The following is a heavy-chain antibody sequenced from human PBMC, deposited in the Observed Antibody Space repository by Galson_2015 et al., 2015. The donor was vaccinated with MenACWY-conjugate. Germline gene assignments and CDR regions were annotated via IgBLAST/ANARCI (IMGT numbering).Heavy chain of an antibody. Sequence: SETLSLTCAVSGGSLSGYLWSWIRQSPGKGLEWIGEINHSGRTNYNPSLQSRVTISVDKSKNQSYLRLTSVTAADAAVYYCARGGHYNSSWTLGWLWGQGTPVTVS. CDR1: GGSLSGYL. D-gene: IGHD6-13*01. CDR3: ARGGHYNSSWTLGWL. CDR2: INHSGRT. J-gene: IGHJ6*02. V-gene: IGHV4-34*01.